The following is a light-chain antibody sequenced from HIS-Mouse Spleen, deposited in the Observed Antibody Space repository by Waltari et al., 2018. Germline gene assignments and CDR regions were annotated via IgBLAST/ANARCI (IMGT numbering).Light chain of an antibody. V-gene: IGLV3-21*03. Sequence: SYVLTQPPSVSVAPGKTARITCGGNNIGSKSVPWYQQKPGQAPVLVVYDDSDRPSGVPERFAGTNSGNTATRTISRVEAGDEADYYCQVWDSSSDHPYVFGTGTKVTVL. CDR2: DDS. CDR1: NIGSKS. CDR3: QVWDSSSDHPYV. J-gene: IGLJ1*01.